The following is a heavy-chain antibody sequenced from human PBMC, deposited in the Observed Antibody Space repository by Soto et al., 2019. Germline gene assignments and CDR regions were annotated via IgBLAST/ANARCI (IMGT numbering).Heavy chain of an antibody. D-gene: IGHD3-9*01. CDR2: ISYDGNTQ. Sequence: QVQLVESGGGVVQPGGSLRISCAASGFIFSGYAMHWVRQAPGKGLEWVAVISYDGNTQYYADSVKGRFTFSRDNSNNILDVEMNNLRDEDTAMYYCAKETNAYEINFWVPGTLVTVSP. J-gene: IGHJ4*02. CDR3: AKETNAYEINF. V-gene: IGHV3-30-3*01. CDR1: GFIFSGYA.